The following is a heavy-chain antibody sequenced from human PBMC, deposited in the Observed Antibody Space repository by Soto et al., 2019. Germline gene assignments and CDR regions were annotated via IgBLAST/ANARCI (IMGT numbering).Heavy chain of an antibody. D-gene: IGHD1-26*01. Sequence: QVQLVQSGAEVKKPGSSVKVSWKASGGTFSSYAISWVRQAPGQGLGWMGGVVPIFGTANYAQKFQGRVTITADESTSIAYMERSSLRSEDTAVYYCAYLASGSYYSGMDVWGQGATVTVCS. CDR2: VVPIFGTA. CDR3: AYLASGSYYSGMDV. CDR1: GGTFSSYA. J-gene: IGHJ6*02. V-gene: IGHV1-69*01.